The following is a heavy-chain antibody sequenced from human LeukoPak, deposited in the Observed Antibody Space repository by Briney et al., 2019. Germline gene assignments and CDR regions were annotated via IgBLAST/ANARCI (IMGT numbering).Heavy chain of an antibody. D-gene: IGHD1-20*01. J-gene: IGHJ4*02. Sequence: PGRSLRLSCAASGFSFSSYGMHWVRQAPGKGLEWVAVLWSDGSNKYYADSVKGRFTISRDNSKNTLYLQMNSLRAEDTAVFYCERDNFGFDYWGQGTLVTVSS. CDR3: ERDNFGFDY. CDR2: LWSDGSNK. V-gene: IGHV3-33*01. CDR1: GFSFSSYG.